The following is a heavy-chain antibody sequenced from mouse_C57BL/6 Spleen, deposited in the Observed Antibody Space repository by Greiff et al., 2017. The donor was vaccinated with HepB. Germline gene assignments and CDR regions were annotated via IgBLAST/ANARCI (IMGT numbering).Heavy chain of an antibody. D-gene: IGHD6-5*01. CDR3: ARVEAYRAMDY. J-gene: IGHJ4*01. CDR2: IYYDGSST. CDR1: GFTFSDYY. V-gene: IGHV5-16*01. Sequence: EVKLVESEGGLVQPGSSMKLSRTASGFTFSDYYMAWVRQVPEKGLEWVANIYYDGSSTYYLDSLKSRFIISRDNAKNILYLQMSSLKSEDKATYYCARVEAYRAMDYWGKGTSVTVSS.